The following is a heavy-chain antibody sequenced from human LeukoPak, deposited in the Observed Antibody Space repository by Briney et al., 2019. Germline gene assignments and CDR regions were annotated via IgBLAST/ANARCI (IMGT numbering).Heavy chain of an antibody. J-gene: IGHJ4*02. CDR3: AREVAAAGRSVIVVTNYFDY. CDR2: INPSGGST. V-gene: IGHV1-46*03. Sequence: GASVKVSCKASGYTFTSYYMHWVRQAPGQGLEWMGIINPSGGSTSYAQKFQGRATMTRDTSTSTVYMELSSLRSEDTAVYYCAREVAAAGRSVIVVTNYFDYWGQGTLVTVSS. CDR1: GYTFTSYY. D-gene: IGHD6-13*01.